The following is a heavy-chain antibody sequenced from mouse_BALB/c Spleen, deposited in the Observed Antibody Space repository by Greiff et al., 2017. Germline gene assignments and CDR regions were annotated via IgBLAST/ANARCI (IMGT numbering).Heavy chain of an antibody. D-gene: IGHD1-2*01. CDR3: ARRGHYYGYWYFDV. CDR2: INPDSSTI. CDR1: GFDFSRYW. J-gene: IGHJ1*01. V-gene: IGHV4-1*02. Sequence: EVQLQESGGGLVQPGGSLKLSCAASGFDFSRYWMSWVRQAPGKGLEWIGEINPDSSTINYTPSLKDKFIISRDNAKNTLYLQMSKVRSEDTALYYCARRGHYYGYWYFDVWGAGTTVTVSS.